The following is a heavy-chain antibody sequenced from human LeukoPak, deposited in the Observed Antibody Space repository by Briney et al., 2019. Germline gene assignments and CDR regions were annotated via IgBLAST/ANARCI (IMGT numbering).Heavy chain of an antibody. V-gene: IGHV3-23*01. CDR2: SGSGGST. D-gene: IGHD3-3*01. CDR3: AKDFWSGYYPDY. CDR1: GFTFSSYS. J-gene: IGHJ4*02. Sequence: PGGSLRLSCAASGFTFSSYSMIWVRQAPGKGLEGVSGSGSGGSTHYADSVKGRFTISRDNSKNTLYLQMNSLRAEDTAKYYCAKDFWSGYYPDYWGQGTLVTVSS.